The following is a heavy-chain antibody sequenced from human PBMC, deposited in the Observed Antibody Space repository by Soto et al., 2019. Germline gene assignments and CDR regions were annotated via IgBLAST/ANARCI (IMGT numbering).Heavy chain of an antibody. CDR1: GGSFSGYY. CDR2: INHSGST. Sequence: SETLSLTCVVYGGSFSGYYWSWIRQPPGKGLEWIGEINHSGSTNYNPSLKSRVTISVDTSKNQFSLKLSSVTAADTAVYYCARLSPPYSGSYFYYYYGMDVWGQGTTVTVSS. D-gene: IGHD1-26*01. V-gene: IGHV4-34*01. CDR3: ARLSPPYSGSYFYYYYGMDV. J-gene: IGHJ6*02.